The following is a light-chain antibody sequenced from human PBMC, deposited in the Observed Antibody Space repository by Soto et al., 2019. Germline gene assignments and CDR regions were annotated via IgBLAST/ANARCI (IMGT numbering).Light chain of an antibody. V-gene: IGLV1-44*01. Sequence: SALAQPPSASRTPGQRVTISCSGSSSNIGSNTVNWYQQLPGTAPKLLIYSNNQRPSGVPDRFSGSKSGTSASLAISGLQSEDEADYYCAAWDDSLNGPDSVFGTGTKVTV. J-gene: IGLJ1*01. CDR2: SNN. CDR3: AAWDDSLNGPDSV. CDR1: SSNIGSNT.